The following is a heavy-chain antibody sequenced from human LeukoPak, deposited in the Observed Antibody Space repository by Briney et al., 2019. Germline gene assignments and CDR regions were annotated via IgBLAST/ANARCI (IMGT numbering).Heavy chain of an antibody. CDR3: ASSGSYRFDY. V-gene: IGHV3-48*02. CDR1: GFTFSSYS. D-gene: IGHD1-26*01. J-gene: IGHJ4*02. Sequence: GGSLRLSCAASGFTFSSYSMNWVRQAPGKGLEWVSHITASGTAMFYADSVKGRFTISRDNAKNSLYLQMNSLRDEDMAVYYCASSGSYRFDYWGQGTLVTVSS. CDR2: ITASGTAM.